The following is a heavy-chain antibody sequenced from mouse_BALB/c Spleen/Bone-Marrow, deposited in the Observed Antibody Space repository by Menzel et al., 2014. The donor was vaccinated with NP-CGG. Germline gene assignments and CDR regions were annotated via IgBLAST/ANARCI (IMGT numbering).Heavy chain of an antibody. CDR3: ARYYYGSNLFAY. Sequence: EVKLQESGAELVKPGASVKLSCTASGFNIKDTYMYWVKQRPEQGLEWIGRIDPANGNTKYDQKFQDKATITADTSSNTAYLQLSSLTSEDTAVYYCARYYYGSNLFAYWGQGTLVTVSA. J-gene: IGHJ3*01. CDR2: IDPANGNT. D-gene: IGHD1-1*01. CDR1: GFNIKDTY. V-gene: IGHV14-3*02.